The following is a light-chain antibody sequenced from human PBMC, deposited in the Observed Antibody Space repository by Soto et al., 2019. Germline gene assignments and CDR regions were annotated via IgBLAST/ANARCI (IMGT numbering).Light chain of an antibody. CDR2: EAS. Sequence: ESVLTQSPATLVSSPGERYTLCCKASQSVTSYLAWYQQRPGQXSRXXIYEASNRATDIPARFRGSGSGTDFTITISSLEPEDFEVYYCQQRTNWPRTFGQGTKVDIK. CDR3: QQRTNWPRT. J-gene: IGKJ1*01. V-gene: IGKV3-11*01. CDR1: QSVTSY.